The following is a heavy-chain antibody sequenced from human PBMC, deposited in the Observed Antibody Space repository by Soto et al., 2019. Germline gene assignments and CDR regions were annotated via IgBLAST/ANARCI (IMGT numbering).Heavy chain of an antibody. V-gene: IGHV1-69*06. CDR3: ARDLGGHTQEVFSHYYGMDV. CDR1: GGTFSGYV. CDR2: IVPIFGTP. D-gene: IGHD3-3*01. J-gene: IGHJ6*02. Sequence: SVKDSCKASGGTFSGYVINWVRQAPGQGLEWMGGIVPIFGTPNYAQKFQGRVTITADKSANTGYMELSSLRSDDTAVYYCARDLGGHTQEVFSHYYGMDVWGQGTTVTVSS.